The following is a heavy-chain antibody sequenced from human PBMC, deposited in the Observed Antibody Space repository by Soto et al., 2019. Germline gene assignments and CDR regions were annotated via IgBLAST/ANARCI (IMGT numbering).Heavy chain of an antibody. V-gene: IGHV4-39*01. CDR3: ARRNYDFWSGAYYFDY. J-gene: IGHJ4*02. Sequence: LSLTCTVSGGSISSSSYYWGWIRQPPGKGLEWIGSIYYSGSTYYNPSLKSRVTISVDTSKNQFSLKLSSVTAADTAVYYCARRNYDFWSGAYYFDYWGQGTLVTVSS. D-gene: IGHD3-3*01. CDR2: IYYSGST. CDR1: GGSISSSSYY.